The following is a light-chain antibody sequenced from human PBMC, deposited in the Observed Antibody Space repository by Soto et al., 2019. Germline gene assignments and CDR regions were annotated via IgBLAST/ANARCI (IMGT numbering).Light chain of an antibody. Sequence: DIPMTQSPSTLSASVGDRVTITCRASQSISSWLAWYQQKPGKAPKLLIYKASSLEGGVPSRFSGSGSGTEFTITISSLQPDDFATYYCQQYNSYWTFGQGTKVEIK. CDR2: KAS. V-gene: IGKV1-5*03. J-gene: IGKJ1*01. CDR3: QQYNSYWT. CDR1: QSISSW.